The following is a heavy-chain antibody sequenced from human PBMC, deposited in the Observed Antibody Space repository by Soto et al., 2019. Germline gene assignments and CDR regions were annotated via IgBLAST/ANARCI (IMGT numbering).Heavy chain of an antibody. V-gene: IGHV3-23*01. D-gene: IGHD3-10*01. CDR1: GFTFNNYA. CDR2: IGGSGDWT. CDR3: ASLYGSGSYDYYYYGMDV. Sequence: GGSLRLSCAASGFTFNNYAMSWVRQAPGKGLEWVSAIGGSGDWTYYADSVKGRFTISRDNAKNSLYLQMNSLRAEDTAVYYCASLYGSGSYDYYYYGMDVWGQGTTVTVSS. J-gene: IGHJ6*02.